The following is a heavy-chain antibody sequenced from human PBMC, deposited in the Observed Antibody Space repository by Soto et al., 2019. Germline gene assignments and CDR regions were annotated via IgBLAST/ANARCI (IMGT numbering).Heavy chain of an antibody. Sequence: ASVKVSCKTSGYTFTTYGVSWVRQAPGQGLEWMGWISAYNGNTDYAQKLQGRVTMTTDTSTSTAYMELRGLRSDDTAVYYCARDRYYYGSGSYYISWFDPWGQGTLVTVSS. D-gene: IGHD3-10*01. CDR1: GYTFTTYG. V-gene: IGHV1-18*04. CDR2: ISAYNGNT. J-gene: IGHJ5*02. CDR3: ARDRYYYGSGSYYISWFDP.